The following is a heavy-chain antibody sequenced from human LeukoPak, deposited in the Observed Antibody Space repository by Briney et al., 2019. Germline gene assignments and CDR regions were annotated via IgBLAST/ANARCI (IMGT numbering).Heavy chain of an antibody. CDR3: ARVVYDILTGYYYSLDY. J-gene: IGHJ4*02. CDR1: GGTFSSYA. D-gene: IGHD3-9*01. V-gene: IGHV1-69*01. CDR2: IIPIFGTA. Sequence: SVKVSCKASGGTFSSYAISWVRQAPGQGLEWMGGIIPIFGTANYAQKFQGRVTINADESTSTAYMELSSLRSEDTAVYYCARVVYDILTGYYYSLDYWGQGTLVTVSS.